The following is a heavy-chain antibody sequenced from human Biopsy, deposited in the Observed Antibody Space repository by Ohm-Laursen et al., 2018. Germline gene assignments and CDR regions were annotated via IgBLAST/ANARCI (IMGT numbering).Heavy chain of an antibody. V-gene: IGHV4-59*08. D-gene: IGHD3-10*01. Sequence: SDTLSLTCTVSGDSITSYFWNRIRQAPGKGLEWIGNIYYRGNTNYSPSLKGRATISLDSSKNQFSLNLNSVTATDTAVYYRARRLPLRGFAFDVWGQGTVVTVSS. CDR3: ARRLPLRGFAFDV. J-gene: IGHJ3*01. CDR1: GDSITSYF. CDR2: IYYRGNT.